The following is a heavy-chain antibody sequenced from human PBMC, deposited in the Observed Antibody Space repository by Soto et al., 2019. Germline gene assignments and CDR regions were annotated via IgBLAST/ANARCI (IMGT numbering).Heavy chain of an antibody. V-gene: IGHV1-46*01. Sequence: QVQLVQSGAEVKKPGASVKVSCKASGYTFTSYYMHWVRQAPGQGLEWMGIINPSGGSTSYAQKFQGRVTMTRDTSTSTVYMELSSLRSEDTAVYYCARETYYYDSSGYHILYYFDYWGQGTLVTVSS. CDR2: INPSGGST. D-gene: IGHD3-22*01. CDR1: GYTFTSYY. J-gene: IGHJ4*02. CDR3: ARETYYYDSSGYHILYYFDY.